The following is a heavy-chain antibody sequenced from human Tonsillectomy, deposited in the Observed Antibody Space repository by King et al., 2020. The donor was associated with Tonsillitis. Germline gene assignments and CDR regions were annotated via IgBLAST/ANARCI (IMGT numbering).Heavy chain of an antibody. J-gene: IGHJ4*02. CDR2: IRYDGSNK. Sequence: VQLVESGGGVVQPGGSLRLSCAASGFTFSSYGMHWVRQAPGKGLEWVAFIRYDGSNKYYADSVKGRFTISRDNSKNTLYLQMNSLRAEDTAVYYCAKHGVGARDWGQGTLVTVSS. CDR3: AKHGVGARD. V-gene: IGHV3-30*02. CDR1: GFTFSSYG. D-gene: IGHD1-26*01.